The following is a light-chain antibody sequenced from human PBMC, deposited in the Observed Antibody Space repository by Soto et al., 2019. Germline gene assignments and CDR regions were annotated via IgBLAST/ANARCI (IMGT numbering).Light chain of an antibody. V-gene: IGKV1-33*01. J-gene: IGKJ5*01. CDR3: QQYDNLIT. CDR2: DAS. Sequence: DIQMTQSPSSLSASVGDRFTMTCQASQDISNYLNWYQQKPGKAPKLLIYDASNLETGVPSRFSGSGSGTDFTFTISSLQPEDIATYYCQQYDNLITFGQGTDWRL. CDR1: QDISNY.